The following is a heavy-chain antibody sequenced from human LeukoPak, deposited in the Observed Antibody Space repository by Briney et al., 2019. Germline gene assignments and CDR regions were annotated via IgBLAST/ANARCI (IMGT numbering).Heavy chain of an antibody. V-gene: IGHV3-23*01. J-gene: IGHJ4*02. CDR1: GFIFSSYG. Sequence: GGTLRLSCAASGFIFSSYGMSWVRQAPGKGLEWVSFMSGSGDSTYYADSVKGRFTISRDNSKNTLYLQMNSLRAEDTAVYYCAKGRVRQFDPFDYWGQGTLVTVSS. D-gene: IGHD1-1*01. CDR2: MSGSGDST. CDR3: AKGRVRQFDPFDY.